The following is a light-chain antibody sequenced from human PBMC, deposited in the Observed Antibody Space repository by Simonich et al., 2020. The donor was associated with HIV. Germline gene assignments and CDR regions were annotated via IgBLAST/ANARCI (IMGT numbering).Light chain of an antibody. V-gene: IGLV6-57*03. J-gene: IGLJ3*02. Sequence: NFMLTQPHSVSESPGKTVTISCTRSSGSLASNYVQWSKHRPGSATTAVIYADNQRPSGVPDRFSGSIDSSSNSASLTISGLKTEDEADYYCQSYDSSNQVFGGGTKLTVL. CDR1: SGSLASNY. CDR3: QSYDSSNQV. CDR2: ADN.